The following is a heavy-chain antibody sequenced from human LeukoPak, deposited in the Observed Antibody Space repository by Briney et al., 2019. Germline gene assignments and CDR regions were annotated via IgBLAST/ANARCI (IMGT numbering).Heavy chain of an antibody. D-gene: IGHD2-15*01. CDR1: VDSVSSNSAA. J-gene: IGHJ4*02. Sequence: SQTLSLTCAISVDSVSSNSAAWTWIRQSPSRGLEWLGGTYYRSKWYIDYAGSVKSRITNSPDTSKNQFSLQLNSVTPEDTAVYYCARDRGGFHFWGQGTLVSVSS. CDR2: TYYRSKWYI. V-gene: IGHV6-1*01. CDR3: ARDRGGFHF.